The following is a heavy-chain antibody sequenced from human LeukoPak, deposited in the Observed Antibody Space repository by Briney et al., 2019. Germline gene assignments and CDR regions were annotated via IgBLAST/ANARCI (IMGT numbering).Heavy chain of an antibody. D-gene: IGHD3-22*01. CDR2: IIPIFGTA. V-gene: IGHV1-69*13. Sequence: ASVKVSCKASGYTFTSYAMNWVRQAPGQGLEWMGGIIPIFGTANYAQKFQGRVTITADESTSTAYMELSSLRSEDTAVYYCAKDSSGSLQFDPWGQGTLVTVSS. CDR1: GYTFTSYA. CDR3: AKDSSGSLQFDP. J-gene: IGHJ5*02.